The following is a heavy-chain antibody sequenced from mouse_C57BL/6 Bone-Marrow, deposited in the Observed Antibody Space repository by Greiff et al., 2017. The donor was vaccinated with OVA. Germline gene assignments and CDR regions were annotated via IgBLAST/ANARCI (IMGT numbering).Heavy chain of an antibody. J-gene: IGHJ4*01. CDR1: GFSLTSYG. D-gene: IGHD2-1*01. CDR2: IWGDGST. CDR3: AKPDGNRYYYAMDY. V-gene: IGHV2-3*01. Sequence: VKVVESGPGLVAPSQSLSITCTVSGFSLTSYGVSWVRQPPGKGLEWLGVIWGDGSTNYHSALISRLSISKDNSKSQVFLKLNSLQTDDTATYYCAKPDGNRYYYAMDYWGQGTSVTVSS.